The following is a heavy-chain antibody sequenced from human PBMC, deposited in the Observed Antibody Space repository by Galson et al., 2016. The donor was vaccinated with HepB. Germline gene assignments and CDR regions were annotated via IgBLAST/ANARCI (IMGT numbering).Heavy chain of an antibody. Sequence: SLRLSCAASGFTFRNYALSWVRRAPGKGMEWVSHIDGPTPNTHYADSVRGRVSIYRDNSRGTLYLQMDSLTAEDSAIYYCTTWLSHHFDYWGQGTRVTVSS. J-gene: IGHJ4*02. CDR1: GFTFRNYA. CDR3: TTWLSHHFDY. V-gene: IGHV3-23*01. D-gene: IGHD6-19*01. CDR2: IDGPTPNT.